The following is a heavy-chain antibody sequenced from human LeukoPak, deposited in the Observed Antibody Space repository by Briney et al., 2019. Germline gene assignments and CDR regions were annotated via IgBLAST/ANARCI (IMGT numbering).Heavy chain of an antibody. CDR3: ARHVHLRDYEPLDY. Sequence: SVKVSCKASGGTFSSYAISWVRQAPGQGLEWMGGIIPIFGTANYAQKFQGRVTITTDESTSTAYMELSSLRSDDTAVYYCARHVHLRDYEPLDYWGQGTLVTVSS. CDR1: GGTFSSYA. CDR2: IIPIFGTA. J-gene: IGHJ4*02. V-gene: IGHV1-69*05. D-gene: IGHD3-22*01.